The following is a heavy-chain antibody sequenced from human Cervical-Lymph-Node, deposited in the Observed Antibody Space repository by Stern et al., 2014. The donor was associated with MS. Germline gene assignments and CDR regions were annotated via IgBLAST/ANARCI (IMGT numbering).Heavy chain of an antibody. CDR1: GFSLSTGGAA. V-gene: IGHV2-5*01. CDR2: IHWNDVV. CDR3: ARSPSLWNGLDYYYYGLDV. Sequence: QVTLRESGPTLVKPTQTLTLTCTFSGFSLSTGGAAVGWLRPPPGKALDWFALIHWNDVVRYSPSLKRRLTITKDTSKNQVVLTLTNMHPVETATYFCARSPSLWNGLDYYYYGLDVWGQGTTVTVSS. D-gene: IGHD1-1*01. J-gene: IGHJ6*02.